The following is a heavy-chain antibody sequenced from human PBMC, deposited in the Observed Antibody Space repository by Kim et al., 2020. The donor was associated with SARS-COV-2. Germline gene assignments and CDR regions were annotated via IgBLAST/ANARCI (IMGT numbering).Heavy chain of an antibody. CDR2: IKSKTDGGTT. J-gene: IGHJ1*01. Sequence: GGSLRLSCAASGFTFSNAWMSWVRQAPGKGLEWVGRIKSKTDGGTTDYAAPVQGRFTISRDDSKNTLYLQMNSLKTEDTAVYYCTTAPRDSVAGTYEYFQNWGQGTLVTVSS. CDR1: GFTFSNAW. CDR3: TTAPRDSVAGTYEYFQN. D-gene: IGHD6-19*01. V-gene: IGHV3-15*01.